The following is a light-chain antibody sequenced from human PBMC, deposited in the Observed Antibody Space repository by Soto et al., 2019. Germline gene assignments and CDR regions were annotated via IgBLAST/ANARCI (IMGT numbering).Light chain of an antibody. V-gene: IGLV2-14*01. J-gene: IGLJ2*01. CDR2: AVS. Sequence: QSALTQPASVSGSPGQSIAISCTGTSSDVGGYDQASWYQQHPGKVPKLMIYAVSNRPSGVSDRFSGSQSGNTASLTISGLQAEDEADYYCSSYTGSGTFFGGGTKLTVL. CDR3: SSYTGSGTF. CDR1: SSDVGGYDQ.